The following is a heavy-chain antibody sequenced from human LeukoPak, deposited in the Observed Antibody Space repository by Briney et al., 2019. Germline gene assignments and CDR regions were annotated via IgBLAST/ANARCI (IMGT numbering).Heavy chain of an antibody. V-gene: IGHV4-34*01. CDR2: INHSGST. CDR1: GGSFSGYY. D-gene: IGHD3-9*01. CDR3: AKMHDILTGYFSFDY. Sequence: SETLSLTRAVYGGSFSGYYWSWIRQPPGKGLEWIGEINHSGSTNYNPSLKSRVTISVDTSKNQFSLKLSSVTAADTAVYYCAKMHDILTGYFSFDYWGQGTLVTVSS. J-gene: IGHJ4*02.